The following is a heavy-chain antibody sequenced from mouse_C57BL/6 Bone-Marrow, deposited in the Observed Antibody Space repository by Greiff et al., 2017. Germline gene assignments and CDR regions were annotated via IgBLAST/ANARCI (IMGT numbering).Heavy chain of an antibody. J-gene: IGHJ3*01. CDR1: GFTFSDAW. CDR2: ISNKANNHAT. V-gene: IGHV6-6*01. CDR3: TGYGSSPFAY. D-gene: IGHD1-1*01. Sequence: EVKVEESGGGLVQPGGSMKLSCAASGFTFSDAWMDWVRQSPEKGLEWVAEISNKANNHATYYAESVKGRFTISRDDSKSSVYLQMNSLRAEDTGIYYCTGYGSSPFAYWGQGTLVTVSA.